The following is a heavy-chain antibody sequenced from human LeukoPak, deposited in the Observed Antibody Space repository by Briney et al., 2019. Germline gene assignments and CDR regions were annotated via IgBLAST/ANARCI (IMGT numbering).Heavy chain of an antibody. Sequence: SETLSLTCTVSGGSISSYYWSWIRQPPGKGLEWIGYIYYSGSTNYNPSLKSRVTISVDTSKNQFSLKLSSVTAADTAVYYCAGHVSPSRGIDYWGERTLVSVST. J-gene: IGHJ4*02. CDR1: GGSISSYY. D-gene: IGHD5/OR15-5a*01. V-gene: IGHV4-59*08. CDR2: IYYSGST. CDR3: AGHVSPSRGIDY.